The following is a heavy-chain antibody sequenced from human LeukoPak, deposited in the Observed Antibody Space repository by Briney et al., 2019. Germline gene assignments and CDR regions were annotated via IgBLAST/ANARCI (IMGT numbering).Heavy chain of an antibody. CDR1: GYTFTSYG. V-gene: IGHV1-18*01. J-gene: IGHJ4*02. D-gene: IGHD4-17*01. Sequence: GASVKVSCKASGYTFTSYGISWVRQAPGQGLEWVGWISAYNDNTNYAQKFQGRVTMTRDMSTSTVYMELSSLRSEDTAVYYCARAPAGDYVIVDYWGQGTLVTVSS. CDR3: ARAPAGDYVIVDY. CDR2: ISAYNDNT.